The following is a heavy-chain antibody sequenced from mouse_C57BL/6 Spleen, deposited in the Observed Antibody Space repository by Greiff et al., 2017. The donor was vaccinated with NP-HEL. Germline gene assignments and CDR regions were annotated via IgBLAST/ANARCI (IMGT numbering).Heavy chain of an antibody. V-gene: IGHV1-4*01. Sequence: QVQLQQSGAELARPGASVKMSCKASGYTFTSYTMHWVKQRPGQGLEWIGYINPSSGYTKSNQKFKDKATLTADQSSSTAYMQLSSLTSEYSAVYYCARYSNYFDYWGQGTTLTVSS. CDR1: GYTFTSYT. D-gene: IGHD2-5*01. CDR2: INPSSGYT. CDR3: ARYSNYFDY. J-gene: IGHJ2*01.